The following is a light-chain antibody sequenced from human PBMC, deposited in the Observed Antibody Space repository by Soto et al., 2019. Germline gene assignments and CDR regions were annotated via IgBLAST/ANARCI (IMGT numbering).Light chain of an antibody. CDR1: QGVSSY. CDR3: QQRQSWPRT. V-gene: IGKV3-11*01. Sequence: IVMTQSPATLSVAPGERATLSCRASQGVSSYLAWYQQKPGQAPRLLIYDASNRATGIPARFSGSGSGTDFTLTISSLEPEDFAVYYCQQRQSWPRTFGQGTKVDIK. CDR2: DAS. J-gene: IGKJ1*01.